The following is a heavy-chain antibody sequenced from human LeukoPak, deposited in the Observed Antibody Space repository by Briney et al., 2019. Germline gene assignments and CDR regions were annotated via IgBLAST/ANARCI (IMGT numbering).Heavy chain of an antibody. CDR3: ARDLGGVEANWFDP. Sequence: PGTLSLTCTVSGGSISSYYWSWIRQPPGKGLEWIGYIYYSGSTNYNPSLKSRVTISVDTSKNQFSLKLSSVTAADTAVYYCARDLGGVEANWFDPWGQGTLVTVSS. CDR2: IYYSGST. V-gene: IGHV4-59*01. D-gene: IGHD3-16*01. J-gene: IGHJ5*02. CDR1: GGSISSYY.